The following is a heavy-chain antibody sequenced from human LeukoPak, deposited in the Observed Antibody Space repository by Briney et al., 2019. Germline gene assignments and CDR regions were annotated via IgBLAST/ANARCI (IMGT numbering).Heavy chain of an antibody. J-gene: IGHJ1*01. Sequence: GGSLRLSCVASTLTFSVYDMNWVRQAPGKGLEWVSYMSRSGDTTYYADSVKGRFTVSRDNAKNSLYLQMNSLRAEDTAVYYCASLTYYFDSSGYYPGYFQHWGQGTLVTVSS. CDR1: TLTFSVYD. CDR2: MSRSGDTT. D-gene: IGHD3-22*01. V-gene: IGHV3-48*03. CDR3: ASLTYYFDSSGYYPGYFQH.